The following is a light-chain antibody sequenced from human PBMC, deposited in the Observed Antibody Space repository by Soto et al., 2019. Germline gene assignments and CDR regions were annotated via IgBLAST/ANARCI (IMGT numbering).Light chain of an antibody. CDR2: DVS. CDR1: SSDVGGYNY. J-gene: IGLJ1*01. CDR3: SSYRRGTTHYV. V-gene: IGLV2-14*03. Sequence: QSVLTQPASVSGSPGQSITISCTGTSSDVGGYNYVSWYQQHPGKAPKLMIYDVSNRPSGVSNRFSGSKSGNTASLTISGLQAEDEADYYCSSYRRGTTHYVFGTGTKLTVL.